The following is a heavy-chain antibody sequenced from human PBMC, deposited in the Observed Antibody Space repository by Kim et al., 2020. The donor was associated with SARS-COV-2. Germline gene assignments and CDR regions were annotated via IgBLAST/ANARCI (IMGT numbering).Heavy chain of an antibody. CDR1: GYSFTSYW. D-gene: IGHD3-10*01. CDR2: IYPGDSDT. J-gene: IGHJ3*02. Sequence: GESLKISCKGSGYSFTSYWIGWVRQMPGKGLEWMGIIYPGDSDTRYSPSFQGQVTISADKSISTAYLQWSSLKASDTAMYYCARLTTTANYYGSGVESYAFDIWGQGTMVTVSS. V-gene: IGHV5-51*01. CDR3: ARLTTTANYYGSGVESYAFDI.